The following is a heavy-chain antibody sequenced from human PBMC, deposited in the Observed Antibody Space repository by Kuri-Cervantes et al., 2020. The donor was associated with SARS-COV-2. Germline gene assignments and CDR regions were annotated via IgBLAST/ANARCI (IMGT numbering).Heavy chain of an antibody. CDR2: INHSGST. J-gene: IGHJ6*02. CDR1: GVSRPGYY. V-gene: IGHV4-34*01. Sequence: SETLSLTCSVSGVSRPGYYWSWIRQPPGKGLERIGEINHSGSTNYNPSLMSRVTISVETSKNQFSLKLSSVTAADTAVYYCARGYGSGSYSTYYYYGMDVWGLGTTVTVSS. D-gene: IGHD3-10*01. CDR3: ARGYGSGSYSTYYYYGMDV.